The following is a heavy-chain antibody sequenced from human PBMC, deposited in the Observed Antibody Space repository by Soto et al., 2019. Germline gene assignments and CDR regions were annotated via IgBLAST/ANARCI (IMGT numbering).Heavy chain of an antibody. V-gene: IGHV3-64*04. D-gene: IGHD6-13*01. Sequence: GGSLRLSCSASGFTFSSYAMRWVRQAPGKGLEYVSAISSNGGSTYYADSVKGRVTITRDTSASTAYMELSSLRSEDTAVYYCARDQRIYSSSWYAFDYWGQGTLVTVSS. CDR2: ISSNGGST. CDR1: GFTFSSYA. J-gene: IGHJ4*02. CDR3: ARDQRIYSSSWYAFDY.